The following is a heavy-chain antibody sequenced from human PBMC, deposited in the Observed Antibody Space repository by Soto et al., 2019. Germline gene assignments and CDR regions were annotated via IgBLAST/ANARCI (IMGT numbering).Heavy chain of an antibody. Sequence: WTWIRQHPGTGLEWIGYVFYTGSPSYNPSLKSRLTISLDRAKNQFSLKLTSVTAADTAVYYCARAVATGYYFDLWGRGTLVTVSS. CDR3: ARAVATGYYFDL. V-gene: IGHV4-31*02. J-gene: IGHJ2*01. CDR2: VFYTGSP. D-gene: IGHD3-9*01.